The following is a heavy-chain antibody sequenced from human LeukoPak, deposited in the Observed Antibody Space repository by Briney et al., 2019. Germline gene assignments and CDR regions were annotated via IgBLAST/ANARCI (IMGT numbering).Heavy chain of an antibody. D-gene: IGHD2-8*01. V-gene: IGHV3-7*01. J-gene: IGHJ4*02. Sequence: GGSLRLSCAASGFTFSSYWMSWVRQAPGKGLEWVANIKQDGTEKYYVDSVRGQSTISRDNAQNSLYLQMNNLGAEDTAVYYCATDPASYCTSSTCDFDYWGQGTLVTVSS. CDR2: IKQDGTEK. CDR3: ATDPASYCTSSTCDFDY. CDR1: GFTFSSYW.